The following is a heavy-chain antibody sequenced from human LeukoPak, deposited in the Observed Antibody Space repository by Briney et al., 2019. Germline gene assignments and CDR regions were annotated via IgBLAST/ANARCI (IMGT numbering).Heavy chain of an antibody. J-gene: IGHJ3*02. CDR2: INPSGGST. CDR1: GYTFTSYY. D-gene: IGHD2-21*02. CDR3: ARTYCGGDCSEVPGGAFDI. Sequence: ASVKVSCKASGYTFTSYYMHWVRQAPGQGLEWMGIINPSGGSTSYAQKFQGRVTMTRDTSTSTVYMELSSLRSEDTAVYYCARTYCGGDCSEVPGGAFDIWGQGTMVTASS. V-gene: IGHV1-46*01.